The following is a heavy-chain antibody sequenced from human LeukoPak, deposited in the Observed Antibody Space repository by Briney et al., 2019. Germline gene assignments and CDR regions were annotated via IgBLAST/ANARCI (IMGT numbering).Heavy chain of an antibody. V-gene: IGHV4-38-2*02. J-gene: IGHJ5*02. Sequence: PSETLSLTCAVSGYSITSGYYWGWIQQPPGQGLEWIGSINHSGSTYYNPSLESRVTISVDTSKNQFSLKLNSVTAADTAVYYCAREAVTRVWFDPWGQGTLVIVSS. D-gene: IGHD6-19*01. CDR1: GYSITSGYY. CDR2: INHSGST. CDR3: AREAVTRVWFDP.